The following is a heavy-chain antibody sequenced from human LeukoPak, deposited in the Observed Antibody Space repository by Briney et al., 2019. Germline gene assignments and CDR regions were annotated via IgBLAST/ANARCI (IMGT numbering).Heavy chain of an antibody. V-gene: IGHV4-34*01. Sequence: SETLSLTCTVYGGSFSGYYWSWIRQPPGKGLEWIGEINHSGSTNYNPSLKSRVTISVDTSKNQFSLKLSSVTAADTAVYYCARGYVTRGRGYFDYWGQGTLVTVSS. CDR3: ARGYVTRGRGYFDY. D-gene: IGHD1-26*01. CDR2: INHSGST. J-gene: IGHJ4*02. CDR1: GGSFSGYY.